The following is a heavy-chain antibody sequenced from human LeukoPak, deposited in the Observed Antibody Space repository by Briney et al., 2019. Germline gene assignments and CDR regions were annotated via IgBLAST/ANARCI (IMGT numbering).Heavy chain of an antibody. J-gene: IGHJ4*02. Sequence: PGGSLRLSCAASGFTFSSYNMNWVRQAPGKGPEWVSSITSSSSYIYYADSVKGRFTISRDNAKNSLYLQMDSLRVEDTAVYYCARRQYYFDYWGQGTLVTVSS. CDR1: GFTFSSYN. D-gene: IGHD6-19*01. CDR3: ARRQYYFDY. V-gene: IGHV3-21*06. CDR2: ITSSSSYI.